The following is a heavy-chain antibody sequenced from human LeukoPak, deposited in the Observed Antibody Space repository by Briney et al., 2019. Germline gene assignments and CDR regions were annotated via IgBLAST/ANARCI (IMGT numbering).Heavy chain of an antibody. CDR2: INPNDGDT. J-gene: IGHJ4*02. D-gene: IGHD2-2*01. V-gene: IGHV1-2*02. CDR1: GYTFTDYY. Sequence: GASVNVSCKASGYTFTDYYMHWVRQAPGQGFEWMGWINPNDGDTNYAQKFQGRVTMTRDTSISTAHMEVSRLRSDDTAVYYCARANFLYCSSSTCLLDYWGQGTLVTVSS. CDR3: ARANFLYCSSSTCLLDY.